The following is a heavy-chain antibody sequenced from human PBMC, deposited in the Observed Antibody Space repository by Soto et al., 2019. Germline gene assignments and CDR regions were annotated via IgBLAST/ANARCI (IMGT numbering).Heavy chain of an antibody. CDR1: GFSLNTTAVG. V-gene: IGHV2-5*02. J-gene: IGHJ3*02. Sequence: QITLKESGPTLVKPTQTLTLTCTFSGFSLNTTAVGVGWIRQPPGKALEWLALIYWDNDKRYNPSLKTRLTISMDTSKDQVVLMMTNMDPADTATYFSARRERDSCVWASYIDAFDIWGQGTMSTV. D-gene: IGHD3-16*01. CDR2: IYWDNDK. CDR3: ARRERDSCVWASYIDAFDI.